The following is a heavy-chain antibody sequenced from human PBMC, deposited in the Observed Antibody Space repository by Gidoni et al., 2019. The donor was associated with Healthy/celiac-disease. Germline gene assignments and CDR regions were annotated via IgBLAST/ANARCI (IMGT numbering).Heavy chain of an antibody. CDR3: ARDGSSSSFGY. CDR2: IYTSGST. J-gene: IGHJ4*02. D-gene: IGHD6-6*01. V-gene: IGHV4-61*02. Sequence: QVQLQESGPGLVKPSQTLSLTCTVSGGSISSGSYYWSWIRQPAGKGLEWIGRIYTSGSTNYNPSLKSRVTISVDTSKNQFSLKLSSVTAADTAVYYCARDGSSSSFGYWGQGTLVTVSS. CDR1: GGSISSGSYY.